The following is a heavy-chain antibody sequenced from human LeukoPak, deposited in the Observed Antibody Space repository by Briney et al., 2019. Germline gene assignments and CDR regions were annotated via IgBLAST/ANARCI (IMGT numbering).Heavy chain of an antibody. Sequence: SVKVSCKASGGTFSSHAISWVRQAPGQGLEWVGGIIPIFGTTNYEQKFQGRVTITTDESTSTGYMELRSLRSDDTAVYYCARGDSGYDYGFDNWGQGTLVTVSS. D-gene: IGHD5-12*01. CDR2: IIPIFGTT. V-gene: IGHV1-69*05. CDR1: GGTFSSHA. CDR3: ARGDSGYDYGFDN. J-gene: IGHJ4*02.